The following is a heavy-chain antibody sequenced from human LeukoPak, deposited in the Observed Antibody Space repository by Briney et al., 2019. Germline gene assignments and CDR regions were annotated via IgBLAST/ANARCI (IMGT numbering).Heavy chain of an antibody. CDR2: ISSSGTYT. Sequence: GGSLRLSCAASGFTFSDYYMSWIRQAPGKGLEWVSYISSSGTYTNYADSVKGRFTPSRDNVKNSLYLQMNSLKAEDTAVYYCTRVGSWGLHLDWGQGTLVTVSS. CDR3: TRVGSWGLHLD. CDR1: GFTFSDYY. D-gene: IGHD6-13*01. V-gene: IGHV3-11*05. J-gene: IGHJ4*02.